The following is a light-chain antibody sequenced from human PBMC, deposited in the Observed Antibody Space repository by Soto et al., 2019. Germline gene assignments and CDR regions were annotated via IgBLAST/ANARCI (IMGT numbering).Light chain of an antibody. Sequence: DIQMTQSPSSLSASVGDRVTITCQSSQDISNYLNWYQQKPGKAHKLLIYDASNLETGVPSRFSGSGSGTDFTFTISSLQPEDIATYYCQKYDNLPITFGGGTKVEIK. CDR3: QKYDNLPIT. J-gene: IGKJ4*01. CDR1: QDISNY. CDR2: DAS. V-gene: IGKV1-33*01.